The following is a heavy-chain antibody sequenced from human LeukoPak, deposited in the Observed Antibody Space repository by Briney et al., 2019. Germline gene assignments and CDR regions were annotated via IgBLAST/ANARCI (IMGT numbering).Heavy chain of an antibody. CDR2: IYYSGST. Sequence: PSETLSLTCTVSGGSISSSSYYWGWIRQPPGKGLEWIGGIYYSGSTYYNPSLKSRVTISVDTSKNQFSLKLSSVTAADTAVYYCARLLYGSRAFDIWGQGTMVTVSS. J-gene: IGHJ3*02. D-gene: IGHD2/OR15-2a*01. V-gene: IGHV4-39*07. CDR3: ARLLYGSRAFDI. CDR1: GGSISSSSYY.